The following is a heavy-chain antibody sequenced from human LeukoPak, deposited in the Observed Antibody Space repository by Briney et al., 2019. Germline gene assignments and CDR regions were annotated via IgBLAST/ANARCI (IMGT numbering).Heavy chain of an antibody. CDR1: GFTFSSYG. J-gene: IGHJ4*02. Sequence: GGSLRLSCAASGFTFSSYGMHWVRQAPGKGLEWVADIWYDGSNKYYADSVKGRFTISRDNSKNTLYLQMNSLRAEDTAVYYCAKAGEGGYYFDYWGQGTLVTVSS. V-gene: IGHV3-33*06. CDR3: AKAGEGGYYFDY. CDR2: IWYDGSNK. D-gene: IGHD3-16*01.